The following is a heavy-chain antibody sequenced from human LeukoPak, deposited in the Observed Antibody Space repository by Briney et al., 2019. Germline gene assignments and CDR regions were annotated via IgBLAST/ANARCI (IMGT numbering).Heavy chain of an antibody. Sequence: SETLSLTCTVSGGSISSGGYYWSWIRQHPGKGLEWIGYIYYSGSTYYNPSLKSRVTISVDTSKNQFSLKLSSVTAADTAVYYCARVGCSGGSCYSHPKRYFDYWGQGTLVTASS. J-gene: IGHJ4*02. V-gene: IGHV4-31*03. CDR3: ARVGCSGGSCYSHPKRYFDY. D-gene: IGHD2-15*01. CDR2: IYYSGST. CDR1: GGSISSGGYY.